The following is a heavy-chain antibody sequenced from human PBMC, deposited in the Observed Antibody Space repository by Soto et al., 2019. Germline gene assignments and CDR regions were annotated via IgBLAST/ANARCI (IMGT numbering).Heavy chain of an antibody. J-gene: IGHJ6*02. CDR1: GGSISSGGYY. D-gene: IGHD3-3*02. CDR3: ASLTVHFIHHYSGMDV. Sequence: QVQLQESGPGLVKPSQTLSLTCTVSGGSISSGGYYWSWIRQHPGKGLEWIGYIYYSGSTYYNPSLKSRVTISVDKPKTQFSLKLSSVTAADTAVYYCASLTVHFIHHYSGMDVWGQGTTVTVSS. CDR2: IYYSGST. V-gene: IGHV4-31*03.